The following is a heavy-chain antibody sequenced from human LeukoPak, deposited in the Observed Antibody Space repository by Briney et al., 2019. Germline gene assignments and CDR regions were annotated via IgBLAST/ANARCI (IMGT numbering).Heavy chain of an antibody. Sequence: GSLRLSCAASGFTFSSYEMNWVRQAPGKGLEWGSYISSSGSTIYYADSVKGRFTISRDNAKNSLYLQMNSLRAEDTAVYYCAREGVGATTDDYWGQGTLVTVSS. CDR1: GFTFSSYE. CDR3: AREGVGATTDDY. J-gene: IGHJ4*02. D-gene: IGHD1-26*01. CDR2: ISSSGSTI. V-gene: IGHV3-48*03.